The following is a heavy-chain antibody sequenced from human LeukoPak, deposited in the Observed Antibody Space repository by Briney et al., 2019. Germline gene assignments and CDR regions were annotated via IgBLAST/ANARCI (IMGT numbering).Heavy chain of an antibody. D-gene: IGHD3-22*01. CDR2: ISGSGVYDT. CDR1: GFTFSSYA. Sequence: GGSLRLSCAASGFTFSSYAMSWVRQAPGKGLEWVSAISGSGVYDTYYADSVKGRFTISRDNSKDSLYLQMSRLRTEDTALYYCAKGRNYYDNSGYYDYWGQGTLVTVSS. CDR3: AKGRNYYDNSGYYDY. V-gene: IGHV3-23*01. J-gene: IGHJ4*02.